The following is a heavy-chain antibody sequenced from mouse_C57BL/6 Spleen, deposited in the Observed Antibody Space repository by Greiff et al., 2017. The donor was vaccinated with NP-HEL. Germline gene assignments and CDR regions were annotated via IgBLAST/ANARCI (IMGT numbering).Heavy chain of an antibody. V-gene: IGHV1-53*01. D-gene: IGHD2-1*01. CDR3: ARYHYGNYDYAMDD. Sequence: QVQLQQPGTELVKPGASVKLSCKASGYTFTSYWMHWVKQRPGQGLEWIGNINPSNGGTNYNEKFKSKATLTVDKSSSTAYMQLSSLTAEDSAVYYCARYHYGNYDYAMDDWGQGTSVTVSS. J-gene: IGHJ4*01. CDR2: INPSNGGT. CDR1: GYTFTSYW.